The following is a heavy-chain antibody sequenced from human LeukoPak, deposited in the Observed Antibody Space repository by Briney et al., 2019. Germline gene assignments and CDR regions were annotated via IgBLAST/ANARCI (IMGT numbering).Heavy chain of an antibody. V-gene: IGHV3-23*01. D-gene: IGHD6-19*01. CDR2: VSGTSTNT. CDR3: SKGSAVAGGLYLQL. CDR1: GLSFSSYA. Sequence: PGGSLRLSCAASGLSFSSYAMSWVRQAPGKGLEWVSGVSGTSTNTYCSDSVKGRFTISRDNSQNTLYLEMNNLEGGDTAVDYWSKGSAVAGGLYLQLGAQDTLDTVST. J-gene: IGHJ1*01.